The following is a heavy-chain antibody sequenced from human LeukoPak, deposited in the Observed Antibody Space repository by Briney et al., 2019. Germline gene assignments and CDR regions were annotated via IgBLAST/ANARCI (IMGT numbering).Heavy chain of an antibody. CDR2: MNPNSGNT. D-gene: IGHD5-12*01. CDR1: GYTFTSYD. V-gene: IGHV1-8*01. Sequence: GASVKVSCKASGYTFTSYDINWVRQATGQGLEWMGWMNPNSGNTGYAQKFQGRVTMSRNTSISTAYMELSSLRSEDTAVYYCARGRIVATSTSLAIYWGQGTLVTVSS. CDR3: ARGRIVATSTSLAIY. J-gene: IGHJ4*02.